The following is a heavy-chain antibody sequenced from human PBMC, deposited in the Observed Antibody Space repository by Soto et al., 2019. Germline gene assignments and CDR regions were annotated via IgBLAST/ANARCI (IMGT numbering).Heavy chain of an antibody. CDR1: DDSISSSTYY. CDR3: ARRPSSGYAYYFDY. D-gene: IGHD3-22*01. Sequence: SETLSLTCSVSDDSISSSTYYWGWIRQPPGKGLEWLGYIFYTGSTYKNPSLKSRVTISADSSKNQFSVNLTSVTATDTAVYYCARRPSSGYAYYFDYWGQGXLVTVYS. V-gene: IGHV4-39*01. CDR2: IFYTGST. J-gene: IGHJ4*02.